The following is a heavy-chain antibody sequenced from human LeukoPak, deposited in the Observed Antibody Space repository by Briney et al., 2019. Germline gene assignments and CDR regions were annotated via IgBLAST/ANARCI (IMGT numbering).Heavy chain of an antibody. CDR2: IYYSGST. CDR3: ARVRGDSSGYYYYGPRYYYYGMDV. Sequence: PSETLSLTCTVSGGSISSYYWSWIRQPPGKGLEWIGYIYYSGSTNYNPSLKSRVTISVDTSKNQFSLKLSSVTAADTAVYYCARVRGDSSGYYYYGPRYYYYGMDVWGQGTTVTVSS. CDR1: GGSISSYY. D-gene: IGHD3-22*01. V-gene: IGHV4-59*01. J-gene: IGHJ6*02.